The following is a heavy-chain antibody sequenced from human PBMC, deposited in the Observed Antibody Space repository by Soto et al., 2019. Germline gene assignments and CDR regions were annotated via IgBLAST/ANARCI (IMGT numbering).Heavy chain of an antibody. J-gene: IGHJ4*02. CDR3: AASPIVATIMDY. V-gene: IGHV4-30-2*01. D-gene: IGHD5-12*01. Sequence: SETLSLTCAVSGGSISSGGYSWSWIRQPPGKGLEWIGYIYHSGSTYYNPSLKSRVTISVDRSKNQFSLKLSSVTAADTAVYYCAASPIVATIMDYWGQGTLVTVSS. CDR1: GGSISSGGYS. CDR2: IYHSGST.